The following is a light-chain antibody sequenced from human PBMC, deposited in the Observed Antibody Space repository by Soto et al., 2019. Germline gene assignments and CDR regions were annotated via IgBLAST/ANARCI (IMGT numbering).Light chain of an antibody. CDR2: GAS. V-gene: IGKV3-20*01. CDR3: QQYRT. J-gene: IGKJ1*01. Sequence: IVWTHSQGTRSVSRGEIDTLSCRASQSVSSSYLAWYQQKPGQAPRLLIYGASSRATGIPDRFSGSGSGTDFTLTISRLEPEDFAVYYCQQYRTFGQGTRVDIK. CDR1: QSVSSSY.